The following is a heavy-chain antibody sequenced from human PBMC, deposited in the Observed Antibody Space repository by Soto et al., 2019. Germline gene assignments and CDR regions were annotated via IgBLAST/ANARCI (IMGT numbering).Heavy chain of an antibody. CDR1: GFSFSDYS. CDR2: ISSTSSAM. V-gene: IGHV3-48*01. D-gene: IGHD3-10*02. Sequence: EVQLVDSGGGLVQPGGSLRLSCAASGFSFSDYSMNWVRQAPGKGLEWVSYISSTSSAMYYADSVKGRFTVSRDNAKNSLYLQMNSLRAEDTAVYYWARAGKKGGLYGACSDYCGQGSLFTVSS. J-gene: IGHJ4*02. CDR3: ARAGKKGGLYGACSDY.